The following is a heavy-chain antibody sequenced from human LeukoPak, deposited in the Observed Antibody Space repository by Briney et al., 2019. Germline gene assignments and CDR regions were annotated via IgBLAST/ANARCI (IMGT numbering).Heavy chain of an antibody. CDR1: GGTFSSYA. Sequence: ASVKVSCKASGGTFSSYAISRVRQAPGQGLEWMGGIIPIFGTANYAQKFQGRVTITTDESTSTAYMELSSLRSEDTAVYYCAEGNSGYDSEYFQHWGQGTLVTVSS. CDR3: AEGNSGYDSEYFQH. D-gene: IGHD5-12*01. CDR2: IIPIFGTA. J-gene: IGHJ1*01. V-gene: IGHV1-69*05.